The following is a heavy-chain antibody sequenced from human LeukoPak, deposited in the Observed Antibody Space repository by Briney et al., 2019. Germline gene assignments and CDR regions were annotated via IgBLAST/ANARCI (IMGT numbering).Heavy chain of an antibody. CDR1: GFTFSNYA. J-gene: IGHJ4*02. D-gene: IGHD3-3*01. CDR3: AKTRSELDY. CDR2: ISGSGGST. V-gene: IGHV3-23*01. Sequence: GGSLRLSCAASGFTFSNYAMSWVRQAPGKGLEWVSSISGSGGSTYYADSVKGRFTISRDNSKNTLYLQMNSLRVEDTAVYYCAKTRSELDYWGQGTLVTVSS.